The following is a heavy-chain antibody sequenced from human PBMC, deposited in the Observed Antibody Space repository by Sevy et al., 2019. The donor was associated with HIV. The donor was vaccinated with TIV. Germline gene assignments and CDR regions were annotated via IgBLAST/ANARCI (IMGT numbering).Heavy chain of an antibody. CDR2: IQTKIDGGTT. V-gene: IGHV3-15*01. D-gene: IGHD2-15*01. CDR3: VTECFSGRPFDY. Sequence: GGSLRLSCVASGITFSNAWMNWVRQAPGKGLEWVGRIQTKIDGGTTDYAAPVKGRFSISRDDSKNTLFLQMNGLKTEDTAVYYCVTECFSGRPFDYWGQGTLVTVSS. J-gene: IGHJ4*02. CDR1: GITFSNAW.